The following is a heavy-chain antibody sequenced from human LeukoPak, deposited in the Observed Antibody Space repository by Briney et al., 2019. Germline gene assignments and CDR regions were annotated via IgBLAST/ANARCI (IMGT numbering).Heavy chain of an antibody. CDR1: GGSISSYY. Sequence: SETLSLTCTVSGGSISSYYWSWVGQPAGKGREWFGRIYASGNTNYNPSLKGRLTMTVDTSKNQFSLNLSSVTAADTAVYYCARGRGSSWYYFDSWGQGTLVTVSS. CDR3: ARGRGSSWYYFDS. J-gene: IGHJ4*02. V-gene: IGHV4-4*07. D-gene: IGHD6-13*01. CDR2: IYASGNT.